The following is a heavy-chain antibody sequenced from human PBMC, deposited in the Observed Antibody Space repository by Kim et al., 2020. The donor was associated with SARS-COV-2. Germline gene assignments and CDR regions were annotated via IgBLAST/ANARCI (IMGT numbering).Heavy chain of an antibody. V-gene: IGHV3-23*01. J-gene: IGHJ4*02. D-gene: IGHD6-19*01. Sequence: GGSLRLSCAASGFTFSSYAMSWVRQAPGKGLEWVSAISGSGGSTYYADSVKGRFTISRDNSKNTLYLQMNSLRAEDTAVYYCAKRLHSGWQYEGGLDYWGQGTLVTVSS. CDR1: GFTFSSYA. CDR3: AKRLHSGWQYEGGLDY. CDR2: ISGSGGST.